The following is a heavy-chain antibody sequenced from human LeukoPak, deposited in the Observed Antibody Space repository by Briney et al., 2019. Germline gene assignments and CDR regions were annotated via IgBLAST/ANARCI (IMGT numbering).Heavy chain of an antibody. Sequence: SVTVSFKAATGTFSIYGLSWVRHPPGRGLEWMGRIIPMYDTTDYTQKFQGRLTFTVDKSTGTAFMELSSLRSEDTATYYCVRDYDTSGPQKNYFDFWGRGTLVTVSS. D-gene: IGHD3-22*01. CDR2: IIPMYDTT. V-gene: IGHV1-69*06. CDR3: VRDYDTSGPQKNYFDF. CDR1: TGTFSIYG. J-gene: IGHJ4*02.